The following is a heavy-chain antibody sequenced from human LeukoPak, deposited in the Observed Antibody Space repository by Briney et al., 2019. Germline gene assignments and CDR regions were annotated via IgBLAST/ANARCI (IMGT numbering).Heavy chain of an antibody. J-gene: IGHJ3*02. CDR2: INPDAGDT. CDR1: GYTFTDYF. V-gene: IGHV1-2*06. CDR3: ARLSTATRHWLAASDI. D-gene: IGHD6-19*01. Sequence: WASVKVSYKASGYTFTDYFMYWVRQAPGQGLEWMGRINPDAGDTNYAQTFQGRITMTRDTSISTAYMELSSLKSDDTAVYYCARLSTATRHWLAASDIWGQGTVVTVSS.